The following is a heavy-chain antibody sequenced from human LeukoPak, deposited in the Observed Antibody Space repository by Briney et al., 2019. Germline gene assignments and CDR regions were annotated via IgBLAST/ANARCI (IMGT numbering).Heavy chain of an antibody. CDR3: ARVRVAVAGYPDY. D-gene: IGHD6-19*01. CDR1: GGTFSSYA. Sequence: GASVKVSCKASGGTFSSYAISWVRQAPGQGLEWMGGIIPIFGTANYAQKFQGRVTITADESTSTAYMELSSLRSEDTAVYYCARVRVAVAGYPDYWGQGTLVTVSS. V-gene: IGHV1-69*13. CDR2: IIPIFGTA. J-gene: IGHJ4*02.